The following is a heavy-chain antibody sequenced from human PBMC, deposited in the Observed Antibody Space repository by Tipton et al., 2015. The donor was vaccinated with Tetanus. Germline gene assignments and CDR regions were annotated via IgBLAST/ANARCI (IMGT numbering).Heavy chain of an antibody. V-gene: IGHV3-30*03. CDR3: VRELISWTVVFINGFDQ. Sequence: SLLLSCATSGLSFSGYGLHFLLPSPFPFLSFFSVISYDGSHKYYADSVKGRFSISRDNSKNTLYLQMNSLRAEDTAVYYCVRELISWTVVFINGFDQWGQGTLVTVSS. J-gene: IGHJ4*02. CDR1: GLSFSGYG. D-gene: IGHD3-22*01. CDR2: ISYDGSHK.